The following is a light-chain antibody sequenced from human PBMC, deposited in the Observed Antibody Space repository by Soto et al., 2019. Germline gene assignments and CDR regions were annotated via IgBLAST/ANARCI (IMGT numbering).Light chain of an antibody. CDR2: GAS. CDR3: QQYNNWPLT. Sequence: EIGMTQYPATLSVSPGERATLSCGASQSVRSNLDWYQQKTGKAPRLLIYGASTRATGIPARFSGSGYGTEFTLTISSMQYEDFAVYYCQQYNNWPLTFGGGTKVDIK. V-gene: IGKV3-15*01. J-gene: IGKJ4*01. CDR1: QSVRSN.